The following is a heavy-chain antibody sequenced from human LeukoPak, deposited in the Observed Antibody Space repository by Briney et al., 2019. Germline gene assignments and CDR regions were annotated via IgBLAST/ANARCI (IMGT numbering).Heavy chain of an antibody. CDR3: ASGYDYFDY. D-gene: IGHD4-17*01. CDR1: GGSFSGYY. J-gene: IGHJ4*02. Sequence: SETLSLTCAVYGGSFSGYYWSWIRQPPGEGLEWIGEINHSGSTNYNPSLKSRVTISVDTSKNQFSLKLSSVTAADTAVYYCASGYDYFDYWGQGTLVTVSS. V-gene: IGHV4-34*01. CDR2: INHSGST.